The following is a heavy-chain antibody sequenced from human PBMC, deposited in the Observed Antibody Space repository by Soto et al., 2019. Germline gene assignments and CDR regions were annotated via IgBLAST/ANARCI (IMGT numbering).Heavy chain of an antibody. V-gene: IGHV4-31*03. J-gene: IGHJ4*02. Sequence: QVQLQESGPGLVKPSQTLSLTCTVSGGSISSGAYYWSWIRQHPGKGLEWIGYIYYSGSTYYNPSLHSRVTMSVDTSKNQFSLKLSSVTAADTAVYYCARGGRDYDSSGYYQIHYWGQGTLVTVSS. CDR1: GGSISSGAYY. D-gene: IGHD3-22*01. CDR2: IYYSGST. CDR3: ARGGRDYDSSGYYQIHY.